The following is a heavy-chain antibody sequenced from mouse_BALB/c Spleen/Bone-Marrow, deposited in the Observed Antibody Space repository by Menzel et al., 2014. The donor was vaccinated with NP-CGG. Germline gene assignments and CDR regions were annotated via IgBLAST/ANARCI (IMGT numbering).Heavy chain of an antibody. CDR1: GFDFSRYW. J-gene: IGHJ3*01. V-gene: IGHV4-1*02. CDR2: INPESNTI. D-gene: IGHD2-3*01. CDR3: ARLGYYGWFAY. Sequence: EVQGLESGGGLVQPGGSLKLSCAASGFDFSRYWMSWVRQAPGKGLQWIGEINPESNTINYSPSLKDKFIISRDNAKNTLYLQMSKVKSEDAALYCCARLGYYGWFAYWGQGTLVTVSA.